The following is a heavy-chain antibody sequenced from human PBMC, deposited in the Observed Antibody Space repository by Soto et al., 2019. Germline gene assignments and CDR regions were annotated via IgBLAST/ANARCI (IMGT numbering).Heavy chain of an antibody. V-gene: IGHV1-69*06. D-gene: IGHD6-13*01. J-gene: IGHJ5*02. CDR3: ARGGGIAAHNWFDP. CDR2: IIPIFGTA. Sequence: QVQLVQSGAEVKKPGSSVKVSCKASGGTFSSYAISWVRQAPGQGLEWMGGIIPIFGTANYAQKFQGRVTITADKSTSTDYRGLSSLRSEDTAVYYCARGGGIAAHNWFDPWGQGTLVTVSS. CDR1: GGTFSSYA.